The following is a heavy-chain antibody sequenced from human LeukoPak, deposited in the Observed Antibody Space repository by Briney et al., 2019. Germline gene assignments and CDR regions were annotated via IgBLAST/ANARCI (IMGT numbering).Heavy chain of an antibody. CDR1: GFTFSSYA. Sequence: PGGSLRLSCAASGFTFSSYAMSWVRQAPGKGLEWVSAISGSGGSTYYADSVKGRSTISRDNSKNTLYLQMNSLRAEDTAVYYCGAKYYDILTEGYHDYWGQGTLVTVSS. J-gene: IGHJ4*02. CDR2: ISGSGGST. CDR3: GAKYYDILTEGYHDY. D-gene: IGHD3-9*01. V-gene: IGHV3-23*01.